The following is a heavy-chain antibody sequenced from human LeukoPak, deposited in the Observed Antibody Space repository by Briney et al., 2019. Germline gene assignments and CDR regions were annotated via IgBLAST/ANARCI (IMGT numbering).Heavy chain of an antibody. CDR1: GFTFSSYE. Sequence: GGSLRLSCAASGFTFSSYEMNWVRQAPGKGLEWVSYISSSGSTIYYADSVKGRFTISRDNAKNSLYLQMNSLRAEDTAVYYCARLGISDAFDIWGQGTMVTVSS. D-gene: IGHD7-27*01. V-gene: IGHV3-48*03. J-gene: IGHJ3*02. CDR2: ISSSGSTI. CDR3: ARLGISDAFDI.